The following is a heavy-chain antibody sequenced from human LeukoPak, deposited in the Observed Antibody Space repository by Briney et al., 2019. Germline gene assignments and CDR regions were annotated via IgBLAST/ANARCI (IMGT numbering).Heavy chain of an antibody. V-gene: IGHV4-59*01. D-gene: IGHD3-9*01. CDR1: AAISSFY. CDR3: AGSIFGYPWFDP. J-gene: IGHJ5*02. CDR2: VFHTGHT. Sequence: ETLSLTCTVSAAISSFYWSWLRQPPGKGLEWIGYVFHTGHTNYNPSLKSRVTMSIDPSKDQFSLEVTSVTAADTAVYYCAGSIFGYPWFDPWGQGTLVTVSS.